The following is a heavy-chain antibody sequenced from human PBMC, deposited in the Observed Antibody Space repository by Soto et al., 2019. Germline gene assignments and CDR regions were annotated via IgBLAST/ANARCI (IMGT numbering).Heavy chain of an antibody. CDR2: INTGNGNT. V-gene: IGHV1-3*04. J-gene: IGHJ6*02. CDR1: GYSFTPHA. CDR3: ARGEQLYHYYYGMDV. Sequence: ASVKVSCKASGYSFTPHAMIWVRQAPGQRPEWVGWINTGNGNTGYSPKFQGRVNITRDTSASTAHMELSSLKSEDTAVYYCARGEQLYHYYYGMDVWGQGSTVTVSS.